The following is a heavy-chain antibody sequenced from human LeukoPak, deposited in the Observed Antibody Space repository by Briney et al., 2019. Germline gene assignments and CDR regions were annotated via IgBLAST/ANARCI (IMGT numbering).Heavy chain of an antibody. J-gene: IGHJ4*02. V-gene: IGHV2-5*02. CDR2: IYWDDDK. D-gene: IGHD2-15*01. CDR3: AHTLGSDSEARHNGFDY. CDR1: GFSLTSRGVA. Sequence: VSGPTLVNPTQTLTLTCTFSGFSLTSRGVAVGWIRQPPGKALEYLVVIYWDDDKRYSPSLKSRLTITKDTSKKQVVLTMTNMDPVDTATYYCAHTLGSDSEARHNGFDYWGQGTLVTVSS.